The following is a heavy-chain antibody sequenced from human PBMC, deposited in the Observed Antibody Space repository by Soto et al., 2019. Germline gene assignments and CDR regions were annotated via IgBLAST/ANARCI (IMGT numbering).Heavy chain of an antibody. Sequence: ASVKVSCKASGYTFTSYYMHWVRQAPGQGLEWMGIINPSGGSTSYAQKFQGRVTMTEDTSTDTAYMELNSLRAEDTAVYYCAKDHHTLYYYGSGSYYIEPPGYWGQGTLVTVSS. CDR2: INPSGGST. CDR1: GYTFTSYY. J-gene: IGHJ4*02. CDR3: AKDHHTLYYYGSGSYYIEPPGY. V-gene: IGHV1-46*01. D-gene: IGHD3-10*01.